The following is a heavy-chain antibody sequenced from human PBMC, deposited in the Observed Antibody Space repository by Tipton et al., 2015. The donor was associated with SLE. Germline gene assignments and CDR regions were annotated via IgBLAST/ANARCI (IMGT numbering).Heavy chain of an antibody. Sequence: QSGAEVKKPGASVKVSCKASGYTFTNYFIHWVRQAPGQGLEWMGVIDPSVGSTSTAQKFQGKFTMTRDTSTSTFYMELSNLRSDDTAVYYCARDSGDYGDQGLDYWGQGTLVTVSS. D-gene: IGHD4-17*01. CDR1: GYTFTNYF. CDR3: ARDSGDYGDQGLDY. CDR2: IDPSVGST. V-gene: IGHV1-46*01. J-gene: IGHJ4*02.